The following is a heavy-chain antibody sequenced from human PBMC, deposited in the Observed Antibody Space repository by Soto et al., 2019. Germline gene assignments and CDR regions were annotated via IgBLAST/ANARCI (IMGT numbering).Heavy chain of an antibody. D-gene: IGHD7-27*01. CDR3: AHSLIPNWGSRGAFDY. CDR1: GFSLSTSGVG. V-gene: IGHV2-5*02. CDR2: IYWDDDK. Sequence: QITLKESGRTLVKPTQTLTLTCTFSGFSLSTSGVGVGWIRQPPGKALEWLALIYWDDDKRYSPSLKSRLTITKDTSKNQVVLTITNMDPVDTATYYCAHSLIPNWGSRGAFDYWGQGTLVTVSS. J-gene: IGHJ4*02.